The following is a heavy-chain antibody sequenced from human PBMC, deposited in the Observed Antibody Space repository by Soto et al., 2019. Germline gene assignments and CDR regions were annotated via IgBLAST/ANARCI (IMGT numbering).Heavy chain of an antibody. CDR2: INPSGGST. V-gene: IGHV1-46*01. J-gene: IGHJ4*02. CDR1: GYTFTSYY. Sequence: ASVKVSCKASGYTFTSYYMHWVRQAPGQGLEWMGIINPSGGSTSYAQKFQGRVTMTRDTSTSTVYMELSSLRSEDTAVYYCARGTLRYFDWLFPTLDYWGQGTLVTVSS. CDR3: ARGTLRYFDWLFPTLDY. D-gene: IGHD3-9*01.